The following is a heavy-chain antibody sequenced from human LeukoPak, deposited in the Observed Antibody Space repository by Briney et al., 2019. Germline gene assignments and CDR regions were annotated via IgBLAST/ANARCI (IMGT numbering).Heavy chain of an antibody. D-gene: IGHD1-26*01. CDR2: ISGSGGST. CDR3: AQGGVSVWSGSYC. J-gene: IGHJ4*02. CDR1: GFTFSSYG. Sequence: PGRSLRLSCAASGFTFSSYGMHWVRQAPGKGLEWVSGISGSGGSTYYADSVKGRFTISRDNSKNTLHLQMNRLRAEDTAVYYCAQGGVSVWSGSYCWGQGTLVTVSS. V-gene: IGHV3-23*01.